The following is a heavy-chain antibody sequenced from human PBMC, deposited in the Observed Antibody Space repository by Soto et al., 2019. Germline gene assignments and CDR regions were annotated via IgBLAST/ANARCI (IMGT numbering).Heavy chain of an antibody. CDR1: GYTFTSYG. D-gene: IGHD3-22*01. CDR2: ISAYNGNT. Sequence: QVQLVQSGAEVKKPGASVKVSCKASGYTFTSYGINWVRQAPGQGLEWMGWISAYNGNTNYAQKLQDRVTMTTDTSTSTAYMELRSLRSDDTAVYYCARSSRRPNYYDDSGYLTNYWGQGTLVAVSS. CDR3: ARSSRRPNYYDDSGYLTNY. V-gene: IGHV1-18*01. J-gene: IGHJ4*02.